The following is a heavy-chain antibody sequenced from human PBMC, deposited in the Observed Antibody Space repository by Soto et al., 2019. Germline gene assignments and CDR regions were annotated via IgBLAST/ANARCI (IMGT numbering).Heavy chain of an antibody. CDR3: ATELVDNPASPFDS. CDR1: GVTFSSET. D-gene: IGHD1-20*01. V-gene: IGHV1-69*01. CDR2: IIPLFGTA. Sequence: QVQLVQSVAEVKKPGSSVKVSCKASGVTFSSETISWVRQAPGQGLAWAGGIIPLFGTANYAQKFQGTVTIPAAESTRTLYTELRSLRSDDTAVCYCATELVDNPASPFDSWGQGTLVTVSS. J-gene: IGHJ4*02.